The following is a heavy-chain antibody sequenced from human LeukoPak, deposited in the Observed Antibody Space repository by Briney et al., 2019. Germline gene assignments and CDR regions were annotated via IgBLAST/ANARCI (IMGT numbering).Heavy chain of an antibody. V-gene: IGHV4-59*01. J-gene: IGHJ4*02. CDR3: ARGRGYSSS. D-gene: IGHD6-13*01. CDR1: GGSISSYY. CDR2: IYYSGST. Sequence: SETLSLTCTVSGGSISSYYWSWIRQPPGKGLEWIGYIYYSGSTNYNPPLKSRVTISVDTSKNQFSLKLSSVTAADTAVYYCARGRGYSSSWGQGTLVTVSS.